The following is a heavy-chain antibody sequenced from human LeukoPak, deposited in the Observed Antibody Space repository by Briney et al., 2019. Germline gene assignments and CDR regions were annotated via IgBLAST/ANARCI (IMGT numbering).Heavy chain of an antibody. CDR3: AKDRYSSSWGDFDY. V-gene: IGHV3-30*18. Sequence: VISYDGSNKYYADSVKGRFTISRDNSKNTLYLQMNSLRAEDTAVYYCAKDRYSSSWGDFDYWGQGTLVTVSS. J-gene: IGHJ4*02. D-gene: IGHD6-13*01. CDR2: ISYDGSNK.